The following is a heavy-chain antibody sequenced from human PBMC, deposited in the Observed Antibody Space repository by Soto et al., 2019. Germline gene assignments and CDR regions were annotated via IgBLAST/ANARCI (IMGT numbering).Heavy chain of an antibody. J-gene: IGHJ6*04. CDR2: ISYDGSNK. D-gene: IGHD6-13*01. CDR3: AKGDSSSWHYYYGMDV. CDR1: GFTFSSYG. V-gene: IGHV3-30*18. Sequence: QVQLVESGGGVVQPGRSLRLSCAASGFTFSSYGMNWVRQAPGKGLEWVAVISYDGSNKYYGDSVKGRFTISRDSSKNMLYLQMNSLRAEDTAVYYCAKGDSSSWHYYYGMDVWGEGTTVTVSS.